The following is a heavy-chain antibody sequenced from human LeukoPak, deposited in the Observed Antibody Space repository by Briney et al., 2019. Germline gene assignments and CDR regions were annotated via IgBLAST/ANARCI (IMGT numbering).Heavy chain of an antibody. V-gene: IGHV4-61*02. D-gene: IGHD3-3*01. CDR3: ARAPLYYDFWSGSPPYYFDY. CDR1: GNSISSGDNY. CDR2: IYTSGST. J-gene: IGHJ4*02. Sequence: SQTLSLTCTVSGNSISSGDNYWSWIRQPAGKGLEWIGRIYTSGSTNYNPSLKSRVTISGDTSKNQFSLKLSSVTAADTAVYYCARAPLYYDFWSGSPPYYFDYWGQGTLVTVSS.